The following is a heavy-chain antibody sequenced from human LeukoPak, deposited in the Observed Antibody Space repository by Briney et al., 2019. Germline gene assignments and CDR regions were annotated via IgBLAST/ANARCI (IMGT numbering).Heavy chain of an antibody. V-gene: IGHV4-34*01. D-gene: IGHD3-22*01. CDR3: ARNAGYSDLNY. CDR2: INHSGST. Sequence: SETLSLTCAVYGGSFSGYYWSWIRQPPGKGLEWIGEINHSGSTNYNPSLKSRVTISVDTSKNQFSLKLSSVTAADTAIYYCARNAGYSDLNYWGQGVLVTVSS. J-gene: IGHJ4*02. CDR1: GGSFSGYY.